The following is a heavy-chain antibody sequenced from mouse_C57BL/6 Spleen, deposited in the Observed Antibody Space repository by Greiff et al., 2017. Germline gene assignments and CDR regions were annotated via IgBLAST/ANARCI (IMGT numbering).Heavy chain of an antibody. CDR2: IYPGSGST. CDR1: GYTFTSYW. Sequence: QVQLQQPGAELVKPGASVKMSCKASGYTFTSYWITWVKQRPGQGLEWIGDIYPGSGSTNYNEKFKGKATLTVDTSSSTAYVQLSSLTSEDSAVYYCARRPDYWGQGTTLTVSS. V-gene: IGHV1-55*01. J-gene: IGHJ2*01. CDR3: ARRPDY.